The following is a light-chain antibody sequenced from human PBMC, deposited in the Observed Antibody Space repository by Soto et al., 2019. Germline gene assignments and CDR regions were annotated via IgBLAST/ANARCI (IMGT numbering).Light chain of an antibody. Sequence: DIVMTQSPLSLPVTPGEPASISCRSSQSLLHSNGYNYLDWYLQKPGQSPQLLIYLGSNRGSGVSDRFSGSGSGTDCTLKVSRVEAEYVGVYYCMQALQTRSTFGQGTKVEI. V-gene: IGKV2-28*01. J-gene: IGKJ1*01. CDR1: QSLLHSNGYNY. CDR3: MQALQTRST. CDR2: LGS.